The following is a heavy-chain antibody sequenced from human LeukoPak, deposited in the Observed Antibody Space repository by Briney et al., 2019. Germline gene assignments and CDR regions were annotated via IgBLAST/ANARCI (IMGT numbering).Heavy chain of an antibody. CDR1: EYSFTGDY. V-gene: IGHV1-2*02. D-gene: IGHD3-10*01. Sequence: ASLKGYCNTAEYSFTGDYIHWVRQAPGQRLEWMGWINPNSGGTNYAQKFQGRVTMTRDTSISTAYMELSRLRSDDTAVYYCARDRDYGSVYYGMDVWGQGTTVTVSS. CDR3: ARDRDYGSVYYGMDV. CDR2: INPNSGGT. J-gene: IGHJ6*02.